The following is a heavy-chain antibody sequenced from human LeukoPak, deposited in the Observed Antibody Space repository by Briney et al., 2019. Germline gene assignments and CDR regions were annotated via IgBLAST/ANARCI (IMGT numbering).Heavy chain of an antibody. CDR3: ARDSDNGVCFRRDY. D-gene: IGHD2-8*01. CDR1: ASTLTVSG. J-gene: IGHJ4*02. V-gene: IGHV1-18*01. Sequence: ASVKVSCNAAASTLTVSGNCWIRLAPGQGLEWVGWITTYNGNRKYAEKFQGRVTMTTDTSTSTYYMEVRSLRSDDTVLCYSARDSDNGVCFRRDYWGQGTQITVST. CDR2: ITTYNGNR.